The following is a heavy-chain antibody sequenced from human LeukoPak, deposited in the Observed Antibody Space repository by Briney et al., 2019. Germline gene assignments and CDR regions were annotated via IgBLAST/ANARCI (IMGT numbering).Heavy chain of an antibody. J-gene: IGHJ4*02. Sequence: WASVKVSCKASGYTFTGYYMHWVRQAPGQGLEWMGWINPNSGGTNYAQKFQGRVTMTRDTSISTAYMELSRLRSDDTAVYYCARDITMVRGVIIPPFDYWGQGTLVTVSS. CDR1: GYTFTGYY. CDR3: ARDITMVRGVIIPPFDY. D-gene: IGHD3-10*01. V-gene: IGHV1-2*02. CDR2: INPNSGGT.